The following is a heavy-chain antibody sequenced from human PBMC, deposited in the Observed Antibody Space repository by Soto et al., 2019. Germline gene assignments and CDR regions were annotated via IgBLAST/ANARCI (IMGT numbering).Heavy chain of an antibody. CDR1: GGSFSGYY. V-gene: IGHV4-34*01. D-gene: IGHD6-6*01. J-gene: IGHJ6*02. CDR2: INDSGIT. Sequence: SETLSLTCVVNGGSFSGYYWSWIRQSPGKGLEWIGEINDSGITDSNPSLESRVTISVDMSKNQFSLNLKSVTAADSAVYHCARGRSSVPDRRGIGYYGLDVWGQGXTVTVSS. CDR3: ARGRSSVPDRRGIGYYGLDV.